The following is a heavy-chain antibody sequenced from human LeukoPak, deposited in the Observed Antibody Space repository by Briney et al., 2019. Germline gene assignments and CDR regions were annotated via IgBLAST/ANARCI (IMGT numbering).Heavy chain of an antibody. D-gene: IGHD4-17*01. CDR1: GFTFSSYG. V-gene: IGHV3-30*02. J-gene: IGHJ4*02. CDR2: IRYDGSNK. Sequence: PGGSLRLSCAASGFTFSSYGMHWVRQAPGKGLERVAFIRYDGSNKYYADSVKGRFTISRDNSKNTLYLQMNSLRAEDTAVYYCAKDDYGDYTTPQYWGQGTLVTVSS. CDR3: AKDDYGDYTTPQY.